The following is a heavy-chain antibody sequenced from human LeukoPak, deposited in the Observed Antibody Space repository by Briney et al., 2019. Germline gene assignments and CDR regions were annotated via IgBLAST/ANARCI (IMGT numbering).Heavy chain of an antibody. J-gene: IGHJ3*02. CDR2: ITISGGST. D-gene: IGHD3-10*01. Sequence: PGGSLRLSCAASGFTFSSYAMSWVRQATGKGLEWVSSITISGGSTYYADSVKGRFTISRDNAKNTLYLQMNSLRAEDTAVYYCAKDHYVSGRYDAFDIWGQGTMVTVSS. V-gene: IGHV3-23*01. CDR3: AKDHYVSGRYDAFDI. CDR1: GFTFSSYA.